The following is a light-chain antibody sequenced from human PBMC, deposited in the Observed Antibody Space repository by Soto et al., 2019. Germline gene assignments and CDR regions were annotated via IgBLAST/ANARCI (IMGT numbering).Light chain of an antibody. CDR1: SSDIGNYNL. CDR2: ETN. V-gene: IGLV2-23*01. Sequence: QSALTQPASVSGSPGQSITISCTGTSSDIGNYNLVSWYQQLPGSAPKLILYETNKRPSRVSDRFSGSNSGNTASLTISGLQAEDEADYYCCSFSGSTSVLFGGGTKLTVL. CDR3: CSFSGSTSVL. J-gene: IGLJ2*01.